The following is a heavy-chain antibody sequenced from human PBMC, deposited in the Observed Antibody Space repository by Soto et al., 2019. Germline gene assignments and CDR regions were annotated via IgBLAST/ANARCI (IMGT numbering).Heavy chain of an antibody. D-gene: IGHD3-10*01. CDR1: GLTFSDHY. Sequence: QVQLVESGGGLVKPGGSLRLSCAASGLTFSDHYMTWIRQAPGKGLEWISYISSSAGTIYYADSVKGRFTISRDNAKNSLYLQMTNLSAEDTAVYYCASAPYFGSGTYYYYALDVWGQGTTVTVSS. CDR2: ISSSAGTI. J-gene: IGHJ6*02. CDR3: ASAPYFGSGTYYYYALDV. V-gene: IGHV3-11*01.